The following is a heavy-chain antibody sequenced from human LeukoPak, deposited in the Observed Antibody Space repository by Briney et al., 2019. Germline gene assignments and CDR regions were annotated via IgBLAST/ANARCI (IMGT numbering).Heavy chain of an antibody. D-gene: IGHD1-26*01. CDR2: ISAYNGNT. J-gene: IGHJ4*02. V-gene: IGHV1-18*04. Sequence: ASVKVSCKASGYTFIDYYIQWVRQAPGQGLEWMGWISAYNGNTNYAQKLQGRVTMTTDTSTSTAYMELRSLRSDDTAVYYCARNLVGAILFDYWGQGTLVSVSS. CDR1: GYTFIDYY. CDR3: ARNLVGAILFDY.